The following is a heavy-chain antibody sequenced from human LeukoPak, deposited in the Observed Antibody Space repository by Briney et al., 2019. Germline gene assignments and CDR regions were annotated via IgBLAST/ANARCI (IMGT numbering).Heavy chain of an antibody. V-gene: IGHV4-39*07. CDR1: GGSISSSSYY. J-gene: IGHJ4*02. D-gene: IGHD3-10*01. CDR3: ARDRSVRGVPNDY. CDR2: IYYSGST. Sequence: NPSETLSLTCTVSGGSISSSSYYWGWIRQPPGKGLEWIGSIYYSGSTYYNPSLKSRVTISVDTSKNQFSLKLSSVTAADTAVYYCARDRSVRGVPNDYWGQGTLVTVSS.